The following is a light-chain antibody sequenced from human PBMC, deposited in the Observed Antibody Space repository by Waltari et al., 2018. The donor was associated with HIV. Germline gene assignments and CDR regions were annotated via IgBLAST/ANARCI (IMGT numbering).Light chain of an antibody. V-gene: IGKV4-1*01. CDR3: QQYYWDSFT. Sequence: IVITQSPDSLAVALGERATISCKSSKRLLDNYKNPNYIAWDQQRPGAPSKLPIYWASTREAGVPDRFSGSGSWTNFTLTISSLQSEDVAVYYWQQYYWDSFTFGQGTKVEIK. CDR2: WAS. CDR1: KRLLDNYKNPNY. J-gene: IGKJ2*01.